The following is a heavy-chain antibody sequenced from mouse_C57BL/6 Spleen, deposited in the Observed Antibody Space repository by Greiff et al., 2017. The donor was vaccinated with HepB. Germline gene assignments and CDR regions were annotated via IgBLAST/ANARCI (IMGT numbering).Heavy chain of an antibody. CDR3: ARSGDYNYYAMDY. Sequence: EVKLMESGPELVKPGASVKISCKASGYSFTDYNMNWVKQSNGKSLEWIGVINPNYGTTSYNQKFKGKATLTVDQSSSTAYMQLNSLTSEDSAVYYCARSGDYNYYAMDYWGQGTSVTVSS. V-gene: IGHV1-39*01. J-gene: IGHJ4*01. CDR2: INPNYGTT. D-gene: IGHD2-4*01. CDR1: GYSFTDYN.